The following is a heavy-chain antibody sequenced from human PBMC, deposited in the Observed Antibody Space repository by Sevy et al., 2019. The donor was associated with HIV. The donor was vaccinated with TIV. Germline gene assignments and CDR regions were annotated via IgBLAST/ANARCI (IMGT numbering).Heavy chain of an antibody. Sequence: CLRLSCAASGFNFSIYGMHWVRQAPGKGLEWVALIYYDESSQYYADSVKGRFTISRDNSKNTLYLQINSLRVEDTALYYCVRGCDYGNFDYWGQGTLVLVSS. V-gene: IGHV3-33*01. CDR1: GFNFSIYG. CDR3: VRGCDYGNFDY. D-gene: IGHD4-17*01. J-gene: IGHJ4*02. CDR2: IYYDESSQ.